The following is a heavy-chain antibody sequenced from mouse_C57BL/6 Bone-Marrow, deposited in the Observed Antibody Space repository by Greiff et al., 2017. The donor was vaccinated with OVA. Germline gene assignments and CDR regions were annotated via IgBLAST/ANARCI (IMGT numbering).Heavy chain of an antibody. CDR1: GYTFTSYW. J-gene: IGHJ3*01. Sequence: QVQLKQPGAELVRPGTSVKLSCKASGYTFTSYWMHWVKQRPGQGLEWIGVIDPSDSYTNYNQKFKGKATLTVDTSSSTAYMQLSSLTSEESAVYYCASSDGYYRAWFAYWGQGTLVTVSA. D-gene: IGHD2-3*01. CDR2: IDPSDSYT. CDR3: ASSDGYYRAWFAY. V-gene: IGHV1-59*01.